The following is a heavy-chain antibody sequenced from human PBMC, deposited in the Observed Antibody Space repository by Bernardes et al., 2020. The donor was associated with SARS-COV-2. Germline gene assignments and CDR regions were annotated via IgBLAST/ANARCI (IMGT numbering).Heavy chain of an antibody. CDR1: GGSISNYY. V-gene: IGHV4-59*08. D-gene: IGHD3-10*01. CDR2: ISYTGNP. J-gene: IGHJ6*02. CDR3: AITGFGDLSPYHHYGMDV. Sequence: SETLSLTCTVSGGSISNYYCSWIRQPPGKGLEWIGFISYTGNPNSIPSLKSRLSISIDTSKNQFSLNLSSVTAADTAVYYCAITGFGDLSPYHHYGMDVWGQGTTVTVSS.